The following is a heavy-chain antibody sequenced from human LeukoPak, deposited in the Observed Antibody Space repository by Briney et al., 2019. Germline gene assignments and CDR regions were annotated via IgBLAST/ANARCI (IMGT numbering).Heavy chain of an antibody. CDR1: GFIFSDDW. V-gene: IGHV3-7*03. J-gene: IGHJ4*02. CDR2: THGSEK. D-gene: IGHD3-10*01. Sequence: RGSLRLSCVRSGFIFSDDWMSWVRQAPGSGLEWVANTHGSEKYYVHSVKGRFTISRHNAKNSLYLQMNSLRAEDTAVYYCARETPYGSLTFDYWGQGTLVTVSS. CDR3: ARETPYGSLTFDY.